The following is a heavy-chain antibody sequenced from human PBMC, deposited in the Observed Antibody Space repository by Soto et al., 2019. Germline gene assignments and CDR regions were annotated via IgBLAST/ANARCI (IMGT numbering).Heavy chain of an antibody. CDR3: AKDFVEYGSGSYHWFDP. D-gene: IGHD3-10*01. Sequence: GGSLRLSCAASGFTFSSYSMNWVRQAPGKGLEWVSDISSSSSTTYYADSVKGRFTISRDNAKNSLYLQMNSLRAEDTAVYYCAKDFVEYGSGSYHWFDPWGQGTLVTVSS. CDR2: ISSSSSTT. CDR1: GFTFSSYS. V-gene: IGHV3-48*01. J-gene: IGHJ5*02.